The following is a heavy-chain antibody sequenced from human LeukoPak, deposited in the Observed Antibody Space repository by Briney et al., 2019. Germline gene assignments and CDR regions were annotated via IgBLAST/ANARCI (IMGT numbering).Heavy chain of an antibody. CDR1: GFTFSSYA. V-gene: IGHV3-23*01. CDR2: VSGSCDTT. D-gene: IGHD2-15*01. CDR3: ASATTAWWYHRAYMDV. Sequence: GGSLRLSCAASGFTFSSYAMSWVRQAPGGGVEWVSAVSGSCDTTYHADSVKGRFTISRDNSENRLSLQMDSPRAEDTAVYFCASATTAWWYHRAYMDVWGKGTTVTVSS. J-gene: IGHJ6*03.